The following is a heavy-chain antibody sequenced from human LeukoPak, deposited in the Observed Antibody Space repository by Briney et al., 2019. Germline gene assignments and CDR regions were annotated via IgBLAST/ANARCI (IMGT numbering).Heavy chain of an antibody. Sequence: SVNVSCKASGGTFSSYAISWVRQAPGQGLEWMGGIIPIFGTANYAQKFQGRVTITADESTSTAYMELSSLRSEDTAVYYCARTATFGVVIIHWFDPWGQGTLVTVSS. CDR1: GGTFSSYA. V-gene: IGHV1-69*13. D-gene: IGHD3-3*01. J-gene: IGHJ5*02. CDR2: IIPIFGTA. CDR3: ARTATFGVVIIHWFDP.